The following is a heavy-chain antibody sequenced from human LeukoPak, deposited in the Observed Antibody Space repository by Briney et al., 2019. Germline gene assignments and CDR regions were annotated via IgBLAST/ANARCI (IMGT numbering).Heavy chain of an antibody. CDR3: ASGPHYYYMDV. J-gene: IGHJ6*03. CDR2: IYYSGST. Sequence: SETLSLTCTVSGDSVTRDDVHWGWIRQPPGKGLEWIGYIYYSGSTNYNPSLKSRVTISVDTSKNQFSLKLSSVTAADTAVYYCASGPHYYYMDVWGKGTTVTVSS. V-gene: IGHV4-61*08. CDR1: GDSVTRDDVH.